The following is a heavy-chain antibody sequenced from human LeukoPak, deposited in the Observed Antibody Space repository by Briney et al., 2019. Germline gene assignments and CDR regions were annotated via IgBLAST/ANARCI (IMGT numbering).Heavy chain of an antibody. V-gene: IGHV4-59*01. D-gene: IGHD6-19*01. CDR1: SGSMSGYY. CDR2: VYVTGTT. CDR3: ARVGSGGAWFDF. J-gene: IGHJ4*02. Sequence: SETLSLTCTVSSGSMSGYYWSWIRQPPGKGLEWIAYVYVTGTTNYNPSLKTRATISMDTSKNQLSLTLTSVTAADTAVYHCARVGSGGAWFDFWGQGTLVPVSS.